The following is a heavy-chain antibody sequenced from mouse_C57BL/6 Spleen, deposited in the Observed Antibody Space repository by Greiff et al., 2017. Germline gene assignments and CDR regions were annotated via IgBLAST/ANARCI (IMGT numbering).Heavy chain of an antibody. J-gene: IGHJ1*03. Sequence: DVMLVESGEGLVKPGGSLKLSCAASGFSFSSYAMSWVRQTPEKRLEWVAYISSGGDYIYYADTVKGRFTISRDNARNTLYLQMSSLKSEDTAMYYCTRRGMDSYWYFDVWGTGTTVTVAS. CDR1: GFSFSSYA. D-gene: IGHD2-10*02. CDR2: ISSGGDYI. V-gene: IGHV5-9-1*02. CDR3: TRRGMDSYWYFDV.